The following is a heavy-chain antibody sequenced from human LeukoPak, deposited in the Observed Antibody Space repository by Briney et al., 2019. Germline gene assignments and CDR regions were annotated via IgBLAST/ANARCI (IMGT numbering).Heavy chain of an antibody. CDR2: IRYDGSNK. CDR3: AKVKQISGYFFDY. Sequence: GGCLRLSCAASGFTFSSYGMHWVRQAPGKGLEWVAFIRYDGSNKYYADSVKGRFTISRDNSKNTLYLQMNSLRAEDTAVYYCAKVKQISGYFFDYWGHGTLVTVSS. J-gene: IGHJ4*01. V-gene: IGHV3-30*02. D-gene: IGHD1/OR15-1a*01. CDR1: GFTFSSYG.